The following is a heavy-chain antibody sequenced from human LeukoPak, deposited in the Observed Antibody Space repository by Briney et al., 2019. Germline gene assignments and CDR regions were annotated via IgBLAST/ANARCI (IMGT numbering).Heavy chain of an antibody. Sequence: GGSLRLSCAATGFTFSSDAVGWVRQAPGKGLEWVSGIDESGGSIYYADSVKGRFTISRDNSKNTLDLQMNSLRAEDTAVYYCARDYGSRGSSSYPFDNWSQGTLVTVSP. CDR2: IDESGGSI. CDR1: GFTFSSDA. V-gene: IGHV3-23*01. CDR3: ARDYGSRGSSSYPFDN. D-gene: IGHD3-10*01. J-gene: IGHJ4*02.